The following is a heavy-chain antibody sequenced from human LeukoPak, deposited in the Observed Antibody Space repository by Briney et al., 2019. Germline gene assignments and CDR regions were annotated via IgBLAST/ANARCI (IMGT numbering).Heavy chain of an antibody. J-gene: IGHJ4*02. CDR1: GYTFTNYG. CDR2: ISVYNGNT. D-gene: IGHD4-17*01. V-gene: IGHV1-18*04. Sequence: ASVKVSCKASGYTFTNYGISWVRQAPGQGLECVGWISVYNGNTRYTQNLQDRVTMTTDTSTSTAYMELSSLRSEDTAVYYCARAGGYGDYGAASYWGQGTLVTVSS. CDR3: ARAGGYGDYGAASY.